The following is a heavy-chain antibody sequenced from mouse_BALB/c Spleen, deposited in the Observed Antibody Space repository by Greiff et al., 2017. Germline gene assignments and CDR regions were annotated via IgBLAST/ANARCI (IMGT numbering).Heavy chain of an antibody. CDR2: IYPGNSDT. CDR3: TRYDYDGYAMDY. D-gene: IGHD2-4*01. Sequence: VQLQQSGTVLARPGSSVKMSCKASGYSFTSYWMHWVKQRPGQGLEWIGAIYPGNSDTSYNQKFKGKAKLTAVTSASTAYMELSSLTNEDSAVYYCTRYDYDGYAMDYWGQGTSVTVSS. CDR1: GYSFTSYW. V-gene: IGHV1-5*01. J-gene: IGHJ4*01.